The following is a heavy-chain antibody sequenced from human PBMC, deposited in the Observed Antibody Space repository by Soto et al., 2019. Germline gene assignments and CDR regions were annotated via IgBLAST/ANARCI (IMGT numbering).Heavy chain of an antibody. CDR3: AKLRPHPDNMGYYPDFDY. V-gene: IGHV1-8*01. D-gene: IGHD3-22*01. CDR1: GYTFTSYD. Sequence: GASVKVSCKASGYTFTSYDINWVRQATGQGLEWMGWMNPNSGNTGYAQKFQGRVTMTRNTSISTAYMELSSLRSEDTAVYYCAKLRPHPDNMGYYPDFDYWGQGTLVTVSS. J-gene: IGHJ4*02. CDR2: MNPNSGNT.